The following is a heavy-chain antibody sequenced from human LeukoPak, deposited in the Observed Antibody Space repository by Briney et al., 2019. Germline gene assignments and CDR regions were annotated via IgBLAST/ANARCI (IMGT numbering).Heavy chain of an antibody. D-gene: IGHD3-3*01. CDR2: ISSSSSYI. V-gene: IGHV3-21*01. Sequence: GGSLRLSCTASGFTSGDYAMSWFRQAPGKGLEWVSSISSSSSYIYYADSVKGRFTISRDNAKNSLYLQMNSLRAEDTAVYYCARGKSRFYGMDVWGQGTTVTVSS. CDR1: GFTSGDYA. CDR3: ARGKSRFYGMDV. J-gene: IGHJ6*02.